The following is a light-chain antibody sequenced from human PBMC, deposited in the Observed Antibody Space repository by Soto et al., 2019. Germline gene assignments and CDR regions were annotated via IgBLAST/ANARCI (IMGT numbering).Light chain of an antibody. CDR1: QSVSVGF. Sequence: EIALTQAPVSLSLSPWEKATLYCGAGQSVSVGFLAWYQQKPGLAPRLSIYDTSTRATGIPDRFTGSGSGTSFTLTISRLEPEDCAVYYCQQYGSSPSVGQGTKVDIK. V-gene: IGKV3D-20*01. J-gene: IGKJ1*01. CDR3: QQYGSSPS. CDR2: DTS.